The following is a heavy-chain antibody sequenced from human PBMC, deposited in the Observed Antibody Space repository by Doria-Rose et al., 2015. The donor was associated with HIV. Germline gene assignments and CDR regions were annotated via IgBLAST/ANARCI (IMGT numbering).Heavy chain of an antibody. Sequence: SGPVLVKPTETLTLTRTVSGVSLSSPGMGVSWIRQPPGKALEWLANIFSDDERSYITSLKSRLTISRGTSKSQVVLTMTDMDPVDTATYYCARIKSSRWYHKYYFDFWGQGTLVIVSA. CDR2: IFSDDER. V-gene: IGHV2-26*01. CDR3: ARIKSSRWYHKYYFDF. J-gene: IGHJ4*02. D-gene: IGHD6-13*01. CDR1: GVSLSSPGMG.